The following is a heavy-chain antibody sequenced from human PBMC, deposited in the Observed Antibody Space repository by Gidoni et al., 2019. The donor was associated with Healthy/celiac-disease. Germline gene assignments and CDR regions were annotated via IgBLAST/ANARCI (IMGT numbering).Heavy chain of an antibody. D-gene: IGHD3-3*01. CDR1: GFPFSSYW. J-gene: IGHJ4*02. Sequence: EVQLVESGGGLVQPGGSLILSCVASGFPFSSYWMSWVRQAPGKGLEWVANIKQDGSEKYYVDSVKGRFTIARDNAKNSRYLQMNSLRAEDTAVYYCARDDFWSGPPSDYWGQGTLVTVSS. CDR2: IKQDGSEK. V-gene: IGHV3-7*03. CDR3: ARDDFWSGPPSDY.